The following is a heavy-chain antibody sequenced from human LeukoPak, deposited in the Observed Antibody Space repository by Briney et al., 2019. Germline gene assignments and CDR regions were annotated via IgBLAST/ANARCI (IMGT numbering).Heavy chain of an antibody. Sequence: KPSETLSLTCTVSGGSISSYYWSWIRQPPGKGLELIGYIYYSGSTNYNPSLKSRVTISVDTSKNQFSLKLSSVTAADTAVYYCARGITIFGVVTMRWFDPWGQGTLVTVSS. CDR3: ARGITIFGVVTMRWFDP. J-gene: IGHJ5*02. CDR2: IYYSGST. D-gene: IGHD3-3*01. CDR1: GGSISSYY. V-gene: IGHV4-59*01.